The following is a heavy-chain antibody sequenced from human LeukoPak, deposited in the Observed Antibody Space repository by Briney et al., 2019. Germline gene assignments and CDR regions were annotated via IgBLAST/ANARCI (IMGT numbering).Heavy chain of an antibody. CDR3: ARHGMQSGYDSYCYYYYYMDV. CDR1: GGSISGMSYY. J-gene: IGHJ6*03. V-gene: IGHV4-39*01. CDR2: IYYSGST. D-gene: IGHD5-12*01. Sequence: SGTLSLTCTVSGGSISGMSYYWGWGRQPPGKGLGWVGTIYYSGSTYYNPSLKSRVTISVDTSKNQFSLKLSSVSAPDTAVYYYARHGMQSGYDSYCYYYYYMDVWGKGTTVSVSS.